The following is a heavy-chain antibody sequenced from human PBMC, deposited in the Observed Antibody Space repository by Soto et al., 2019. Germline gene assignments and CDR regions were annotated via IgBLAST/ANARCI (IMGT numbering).Heavy chain of an antibody. J-gene: IGHJ6*02. CDR2: ISSSSSYI. V-gene: IGHV3-21*01. Sequence: GGSLRLSCAASGFTFSSYSMNWVRQAPGKGLEWVSSISSSSSYIYYADSVKGRFTISRDNAKNSLYLQMNSLRAEDTAVYYCARDNTAMVHGMYYYYGMDVWGQGTTVTVSS. CDR3: ARDNTAMVHGMYYYYGMDV. CDR1: GFTFSSYS. D-gene: IGHD5-18*01.